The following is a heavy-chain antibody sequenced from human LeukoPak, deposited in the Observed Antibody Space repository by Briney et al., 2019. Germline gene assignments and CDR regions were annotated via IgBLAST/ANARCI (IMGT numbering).Heavy chain of an antibody. V-gene: IGHV1-2*07. CDR1: AYTFTGYY. CDR2: INPHSGAT. J-gene: IGHJ4*02. D-gene: IGHD1-1*01. Sequence: ASVKVSCKTSAYTFTGYYMHWVQQAPGQGLQWMGWINPHSGATNYAYNFQGRITMTRDTSISTAYMELRSLRSDDTAVYYCAREVVGYRHYDYWGQGTLVTVSS. CDR3: AREVVGYRHYDY.